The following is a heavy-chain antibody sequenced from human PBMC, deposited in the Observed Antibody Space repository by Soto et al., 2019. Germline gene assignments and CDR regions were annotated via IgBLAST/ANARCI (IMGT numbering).Heavy chain of an antibody. CDR3: VRDGTKNLRDWFDP. V-gene: IGHV4-4*07. D-gene: IGHD1-1*01. J-gene: IGHJ5*02. CDR2: IYATRTT. CDR1: VASISVFY. Sequence: SETLSVTCTLSVASISVFYWSWIRKSAGKGLEWIGRIYATRTTDCNPSPKSRVMMSVDTSKKQFSLKLRSVTAADTAVYYCVRDGTKNLRDWFDPWGQGISVTVSS.